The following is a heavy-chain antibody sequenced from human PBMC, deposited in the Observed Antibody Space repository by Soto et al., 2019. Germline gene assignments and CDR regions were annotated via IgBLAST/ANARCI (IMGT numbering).Heavy chain of an antibody. D-gene: IGHD1-26*01. CDR3: ASGKAYAEGGY. Sequence: EVQLVESGGGLVQPGGSLRLSCAASGFTFSSYSMNWVRQAPGKGLEWVSYISSSSTIYYADSVKGRFTISRDNAKNSLYLQMNSLRDEDTAVYYCASGKAYAEGGYWGQGTLVTVSS. V-gene: IGHV3-48*02. J-gene: IGHJ4*02. CDR2: ISSSSTI. CDR1: GFTFSSYS.